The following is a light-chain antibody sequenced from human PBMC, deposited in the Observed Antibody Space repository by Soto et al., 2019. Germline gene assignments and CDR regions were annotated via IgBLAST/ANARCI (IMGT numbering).Light chain of an antibody. Sequence: DIQMTQSPSSLSASVGDRVTITCRASQSISSYLNWYQQKPGKAPKLLIYAASSLQSGVPSRFSGSRSRKEFTLTISSLQPEDFASYYGQQSYSTPYIYTFGQGTKLEIK. V-gene: IGKV1-39*01. CDR3: QQSYSTPYIYT. J-gene: IGKJ2*01. CDR2: AAS. CDR1: QSISSY.